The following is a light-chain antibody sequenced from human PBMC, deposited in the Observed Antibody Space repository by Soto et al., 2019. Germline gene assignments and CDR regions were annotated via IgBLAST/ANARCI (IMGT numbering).Light chain of an antibody. V-gene: IGKV3-11*01. CDR2: DTS. Sequence: LTQSPAILSLSPGERATLSCTASQSVDTYIAWYQQRPGQPPRLLIHDTSHRASGVPARFRGSGSGTDFTLTITSLEPEVFGVYFCQQRRNWVSFGPGTRL. CDR3: QQRRNWVS. J-gene: IGKJ3*01. CDR1: QSVDTY.